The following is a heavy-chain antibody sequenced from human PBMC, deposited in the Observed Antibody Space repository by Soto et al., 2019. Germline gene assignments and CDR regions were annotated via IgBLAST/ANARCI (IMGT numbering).Heavy chain of an antibody. CDR3: ARDRVESGYPEYFQH. J-gene: IGHJ1*01. CDR2: ISGSGGST. D-gene: IGHD3-22*01. V-gene: IGHV3-23*01. CDR1: GFTFSNYA. Sequence: GGSLRLSCTASGFTFSNYAMSWVRQAPGQGLEWVSTISGSGGSTYYADSVKGRFTISRDNSKNTLYLQMNSLRAEDTAVYYCARDRVESGYPEYFQHWGQGTLVTVSS.